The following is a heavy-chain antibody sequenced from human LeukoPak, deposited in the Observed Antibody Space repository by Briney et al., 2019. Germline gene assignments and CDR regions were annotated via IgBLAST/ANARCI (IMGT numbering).Heavy chain of an antibody. CDR2: IYHTGNS. J-gene: IGHJ4*02. D-gene: IGHD3-16*01. V-gene: IGHV4-59*01. CDR1: GGSISGYY. CDR3: ARSLPLGELTFRPFFDF. Sequence: SGTLSLTCAVSGGSISGYYWSWIRQPPGKGLEWIGYIYHTGNSNYNPSLRSRVTVSVDTSKNQFSLELTSVTAADTAVYYCARSLPLGELTFRPFFDFWGRGNLVIVSS.